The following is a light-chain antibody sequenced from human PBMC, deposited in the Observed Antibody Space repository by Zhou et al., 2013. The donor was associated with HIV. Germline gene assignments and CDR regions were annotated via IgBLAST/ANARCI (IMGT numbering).Light chain of an antibody. CDR2: AAS. CDR1: QGISTY. V-gene: IGKV1-8*01. Sequence: IRVTQSPSSLSASTGDRVTITCRASQGISTYLAWYQQKPGKAPKLMIYAASTLQTGVPSRFSGSGSGTEFTLTIGSLQSDDVATYYCQRYNSALFTFGPGTKVDIK. CDR3: QRYNSALFT. J-gene: IGKJ3*01.